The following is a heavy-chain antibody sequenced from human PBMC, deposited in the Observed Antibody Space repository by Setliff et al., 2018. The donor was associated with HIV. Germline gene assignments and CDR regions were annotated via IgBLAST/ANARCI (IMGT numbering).Heavy chain of an antibody. Sequence: ASVKVSCKASGYTFSGYYIHWVRQAPGQGLEWMGRINPSGGSTSYAQKFQGRVTMTRDTSTSTVYMELGSLGFDDTAVYFCARTRSGGSSVYYYYYMDVWGQGTAVTVSS. CDR3: ARTRSGGSSVYYYYYMDV. CDR1: GYTFSGYY. J-gene: IGHJ6*03. CDR2: INPSGGST. D-gene: IGHD2-15*01. V-gene: IGHV1-46*01.